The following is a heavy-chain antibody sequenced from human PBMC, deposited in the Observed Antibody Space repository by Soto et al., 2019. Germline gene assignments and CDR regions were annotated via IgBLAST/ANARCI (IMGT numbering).Heavy chain of an antibody. CDR2: IIPIFGTA. Sequence: VKVSCKASGGTFSSYAISWVRQAPGQGLGWMGGIIPIFGTANYAQKFQGRVTITADKSTSTAYMELSSLRSEDTAVYYCARDNIVAVAGTGEDYFDYWGQGTLVTVSS. CDR3: ARDNIVAVAGTGEDYFDY. D-gene: IGHD6-19*01. CDR1: GGTFSSYA. J-gene: IGHJ4*02. V-gene: IGHV1-69*06.